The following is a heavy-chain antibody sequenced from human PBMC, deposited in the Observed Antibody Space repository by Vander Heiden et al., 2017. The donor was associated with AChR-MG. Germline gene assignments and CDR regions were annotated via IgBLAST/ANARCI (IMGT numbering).Heavy chain of an antibody. Sequence: EVQLLESGGGLVQPGGSLRPSCAASGFTFSSYAMSWVRQAPGKGLEWVSAISGSGGSTYYADSGKGRFTISRDNSKNTLYMQMNSLRAEDTAVYYCAAGYSSGWYVGSFDYWGQGTLVTVSS. D-gene: IGHD6-19*01. CDR2: ISGSGGST. V-gene: IGHV3-23*01. CDR1: GFTFSSYA. CDR3: AAGYSSGWYVGSFDY. J-gene: IGHJ4*02.